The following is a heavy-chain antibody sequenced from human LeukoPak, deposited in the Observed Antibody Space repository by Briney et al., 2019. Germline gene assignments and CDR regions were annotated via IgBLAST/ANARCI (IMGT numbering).Heavy chain of an antibody. Sequence: PRRSPRLSCAASGFTFDDYAMHWVRQAPGESLGWVSGISWNSGSIGYADSVKGRFTISRDNAKNSLYLQMNSLRAEDMALYYCAKGLGSSSWFSFDYWGQGTLVTVSS. CDR3: AKGLGSSSWFSFDY. CDR2: ISWNSGSI. CDR1: GFTFDDYA. V-gene: IGHV3-9*03. J-gene: IGHJ4*02. D-gene: IGHD6-13*01.